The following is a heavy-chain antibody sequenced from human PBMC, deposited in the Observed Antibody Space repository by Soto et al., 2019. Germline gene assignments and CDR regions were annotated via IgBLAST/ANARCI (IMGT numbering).Heavy chain of an antibody. CDR2: LHYSGTT. D-gene: IGHD2-2*01. CDR1: GGSISSSSYL. Sequence: SETLSLTCTVSGGSISSSSYLWGWIWQPPGKGLEWIGSLHYSGTTYYNPSLKSRVTISVDTSKNQFSLKLSSVTAADTAVFYCARLGGGYCGSPSCPRRDYYYYYMDVWGKGTTVTVSS. V-gene: IGHV4-39*01. CDR3: ARLGGGYCGSPSCPRRDYYYYYMDV. J-gene: IGHJ6*03.